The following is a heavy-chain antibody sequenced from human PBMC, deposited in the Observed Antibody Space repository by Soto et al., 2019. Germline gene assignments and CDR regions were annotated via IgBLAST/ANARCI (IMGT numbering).Heavy chain of an antibody. CDR3: ARRGGDYVYLYYYYYGMDV. V-gene: IGHV4-34*01. CDR1: GGSFSGYY. J-gene: IGHJ6*02. Sequence: PSETLSLTCAVYGGSFSGYYWSWIRQPPGKGLEWIGEINHSGSTNYNPSLKSRVTISVDTSKNQFSLKLGSVTAADTAVYYCARRGGDYVYLYYYYYGMDVWGQGTTVTVSS. CDR2: INHSGST. D-gene: IGHD4-17*01.